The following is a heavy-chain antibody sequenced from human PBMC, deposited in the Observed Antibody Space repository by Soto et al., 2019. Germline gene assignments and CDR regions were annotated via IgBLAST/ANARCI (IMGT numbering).Heavy chain of an antibody. CDR1: GFTFSSYG. Sequence: QVQLVESGGGVVRPGRSLRLSCAASGFTFSSYGMHWVRQAPGKGLEWVAVIWYDGSNKYYADSVKGRFTISRDNSKNTLYLQMNSLRAEDTAVYYCARESHYYYYGMDVWGQGTTVTVSS. CDR2: IWYDGSNK. J-gene: IGHJ6*02. CDR3: ARESHYYYYGMDV. V-gene: IGHV3-33*01.